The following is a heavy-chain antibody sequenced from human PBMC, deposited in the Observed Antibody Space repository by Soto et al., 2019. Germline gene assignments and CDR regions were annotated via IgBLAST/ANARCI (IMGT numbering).Heavy chain of an antibody. CDR1: GFIFSDYT. CDR3: ARDLGGYCSSAGCWGGMDV. CDR2: ITSRSSFI. J-gene: IGHJ6*02. D-gene: IGHD2-2*01. Sequence: PGGSLRLSCGASGFIFSDYTMNWVRQAPGKGLEWVSSITSRSSFIYYADALEGRFTISRDNAQNSLYLQLNSLRPEDTAVYYCARDLGGYCSSAGCWGGMDVWGQGTTVTVSS. V-gene: IGHV3-21*01.